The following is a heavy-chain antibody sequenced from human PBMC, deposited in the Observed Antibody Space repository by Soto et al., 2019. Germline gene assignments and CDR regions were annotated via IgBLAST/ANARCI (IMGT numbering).Heavy chain of an antibody. Sequence: PGGSLRLSCAASGFTFSSYGMHWVRQAPGNGLEWVAVIWYDGSNKYYADSVKGRFTISRDNSKNTLYLQMNSLRAEDTAVYYCARVQYSGSETGRDYSYYGMDVWGQGTTVTVSS. CDR3: ARVQYSGSETGRDYSYYGMDV. D-gene: IGHD1-26*01. V-gene: IGHV3-33*01. CDR2: IWYDGSNK. CDR1: GFTFSSYG. J-gene: IGHJ6*02.